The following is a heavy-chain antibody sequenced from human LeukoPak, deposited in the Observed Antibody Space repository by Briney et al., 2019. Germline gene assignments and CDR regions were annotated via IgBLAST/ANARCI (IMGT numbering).Heavy chain of an antibody. CDR3: ARGGISTMIRGLTWFDY. CDR1: GYTFTSYG. V-gene: IGHV1-18*01. CDR2: ISAYNGNT. J-gene: IGHJ4*02. D-gene: IGHD3-10*01. Sequence: ASVKVSCKASGYTFTSYGISWVRQAPGQGLEWMGWISAYNGNTNYAQKLQGRVTMTTDTSTSTAYMELRSLRSDDTAVYYCARGGISTMIRGLTWFDYWGQGTLVTVSS.